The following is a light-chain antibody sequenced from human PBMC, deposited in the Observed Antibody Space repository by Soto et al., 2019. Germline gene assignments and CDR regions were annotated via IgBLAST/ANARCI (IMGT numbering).Light chain of an antibody. CDR3: AAWDDRLNALV. CDR1: SSNIGSNT. CDR2: SNN. V-gene: IGLV1-44*01. J-gene: IGLJ1*01. Sequence: QSVLTQPPSASGTPGQRVTISCSGSSSNIGSNTVSWYQQVPGTAPKLLIYSNNQRPSGVPDRFSGSKSGTSASLATSGLQSEDEADYYCAAWDDRLNALVFGTGTKVTVL.